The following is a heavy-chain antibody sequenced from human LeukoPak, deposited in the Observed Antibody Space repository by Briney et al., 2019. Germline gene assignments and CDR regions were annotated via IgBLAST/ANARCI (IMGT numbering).Heavy chain of an antibody. D-gene: IGHD2-21*02. CDR2: ISSSGSTI. V-gene: IGHV3-48*03. Sequence: PGGSLRLSCAASGFAFRNYEMNWVRQAPGKGLEWVSYISSSGSTIYYADSVKGRFTISRDNAKNSLYLQMNSLRAEDTAVYYCASLIAYCGGDCYLRSYYYYYGMDVWGQGTTVTVSS. CDR3: ASLIAYCGGDCYLRSYYYYYGMDV. J-gene: IGHJ6*02. CDR1: GFAFRNYE.